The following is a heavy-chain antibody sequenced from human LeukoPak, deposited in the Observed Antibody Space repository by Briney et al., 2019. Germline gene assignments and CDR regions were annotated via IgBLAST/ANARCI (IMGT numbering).Heavy chain of an antibody. J-gene: IGHJ4*02. CDR3: AKVAFLWFGKLLYFDY. Sequence: GGSLRLSCAASGFTFSSYAMSWVRQAPGKGLEWVSAISGSGGSTYYADSVKGRFTISRDNSKNTLYLQMNSLRAEDTAVYYCAKVAFLWFGKLLYFDYWGQGTLVTVSS. CDR2: ISGSGGST. CDR1: GFTFSSYA. V-gene: IGHV3-23*01. D-gene: IGHD3-10*01.